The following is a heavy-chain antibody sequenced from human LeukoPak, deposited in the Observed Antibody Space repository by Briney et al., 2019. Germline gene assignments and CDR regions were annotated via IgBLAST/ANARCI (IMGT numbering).Heavy chain of an antibody. CDR3: ARVVRGEIDP. Sequence: GSLRLSCAASGFTFSSYWMSWIRQPAGKGLEWIGRIYTSGSTNYNPSLKSRVTMSVDTSKNQFSLKLSSVTAADTAVYYCARVVRGEIDPWGQGTLVTVSS. CDR1: GFTFSSYW. D-gene: IGHD3-10*01. V-gene: IGHV4-4*07. CDR2: IYTSGST. J-gene: IGHJ5*02.